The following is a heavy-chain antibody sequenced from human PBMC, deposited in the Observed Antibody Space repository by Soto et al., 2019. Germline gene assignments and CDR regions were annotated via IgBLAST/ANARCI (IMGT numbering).Heavy chain of an antibody. CDR2: IYYSGST. CDR1: GGSISSSGYY. V-gene: IGHV4-39*01. J-gene: IGHJ6*02. Sequence: SETLSLTCTVSGGSISSSGYYWGWIRQPPGKGLEWIGSIYYSGSTYYNPSLKSRVTISVDTSKNQSSLKLSSVTAADTAVYYCAAMAMGAASTYYYYGMDVWGQGTTVTVSS. D-gene: IGHD6-13*01. CDR3: AAMAMGAASTYYYYGMDV.